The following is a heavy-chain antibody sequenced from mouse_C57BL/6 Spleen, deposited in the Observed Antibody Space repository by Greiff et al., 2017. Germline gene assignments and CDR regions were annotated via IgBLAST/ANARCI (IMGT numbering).Heavy chain of an antibody. CDR3: ARPQYDSFAY. V-gene: IGHV1-26*01. J-gene: IGHJ3*01. Sequence: EVQLQQSGPELVKPGASVKISCKASGYTFTDYYLNWVKQSHGKSLEWIGDINPNNGGTSYNQKFKGKATLTVDKSSSTAYMELRSLTSEDSAVYDCARPQYDSFAYWGQETLVTVSA. CDR2: INPNNGGT. D-gene: IGHD2-4*01. CDR1: GYTFTDYY.